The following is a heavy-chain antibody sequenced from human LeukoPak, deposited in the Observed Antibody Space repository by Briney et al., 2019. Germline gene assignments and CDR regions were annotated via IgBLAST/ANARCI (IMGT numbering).Heavy chain of an antibody. CDR1: GFTFGDYA. CDR3: TRGITIFGVVKYFDY. CDR2: IRSKAYGGTT. V-gene: IGHV3-49*04. D-gene: IGHD3-3*01. Sequence: GGSLRLSCTASGFTFGDYAMSWVRQAPGKGLEWVGFIRSKAYGGTTEYAASVKGRFTISRDDSKSIAYLQMNSLKTEDTAVYYCTRGITIFGVVKYFDYWGQGTLVTVSP. J-gene: IGHJ4*02.